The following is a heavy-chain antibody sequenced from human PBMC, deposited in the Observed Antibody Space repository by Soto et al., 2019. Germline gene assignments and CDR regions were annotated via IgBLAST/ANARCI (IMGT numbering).Heavy chain of an antibody. D-gene: IGHD2-21*02. V-gene: IGHV3-74*01. CDR2: LQTDGSHP. CDR1: GFTFNYYW. CDR3: ARGGDPDY. J-gene: IGHJ4*02. Sequence: EVQLVESGGGLVQPGGSLRLSCVASGFTFNYYWMHWVRQAPGKGLMWVSRLQTDGSHPDYADSVKGRFTISRDNAKNARYLQMNNLSSEDTAVYYCARGGDPDYWGQGTLVTVSS.